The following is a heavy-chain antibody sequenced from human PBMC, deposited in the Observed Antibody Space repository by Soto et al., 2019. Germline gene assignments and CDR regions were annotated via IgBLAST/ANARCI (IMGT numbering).Heavy chain of an antibody. D-gene: IGHD3-9*01. J-gene: IGHJ3*02. Sequence: QVQLVESGGGVVQPGRSLRLSCAASGFTFSSYGMHWVRQAPGKGLEWVAVIWYDGSNKYYADSVKGRFTISRDNSKNTLDLQMNSLRADDTAVYFCARDRVMRYCDWLNDAFEIWGQGTMVTVSS. CDR1: GFTFSSYG. CDR2: IWYDGSNK. CDR3: ARDRVMRYCDWLNDAFEI. V-gene: IGHV3-33*01.